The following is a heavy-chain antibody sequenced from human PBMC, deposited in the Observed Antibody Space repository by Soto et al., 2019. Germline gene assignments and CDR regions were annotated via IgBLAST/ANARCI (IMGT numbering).Heavy chain of an antibody. Sequence: QVQLRESGPGLVKPSQTLSLTCTVSGGSISSGGYYWSWIRQHPGKGLEWIGYIYYSGSTYYNPSLKSRVTISVDTSKNQFSLKLSSVTAADTAVYYCARETQPASCGGDCYSDAFDIWGQGTMVTVSS. CDR3: ARETQPASCGGDCYSDAFDI. V-gene: IGHV4-31*03. CDR1: GGSISSGGYY. D-gene: IGHD2-21*02. J-gene: IGHJ3*02. CDR2: IYYSGST.